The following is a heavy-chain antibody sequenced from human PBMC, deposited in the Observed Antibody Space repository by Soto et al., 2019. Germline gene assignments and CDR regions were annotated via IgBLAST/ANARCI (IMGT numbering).Heavy chain of an antibody. CDR2: IIPIFGTA. V-gene: IGHV1-69*13. CDR3: ARDLPSGPANPDSSRSHTLNNNYYYYYGMDV. Sequence: SVKVSCKASGGTFSSYAISWVRQAPGQGLEWMGGIIPIFGTANYAQKFQGRVTITADESTSTAYMELSSLRSEDTAVYYCARDLPSGPANPDSSRSHTLNNNYYYYYGMDVWGQVTTVTVSS. D-gene: IGHD4-4*01. J-gene: IGHJ6*02. CDR1: GGTFSSYA.